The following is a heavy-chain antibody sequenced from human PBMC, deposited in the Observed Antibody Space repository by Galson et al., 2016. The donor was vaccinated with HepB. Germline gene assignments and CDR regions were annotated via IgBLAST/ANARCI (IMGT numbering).Heavy chain of an antibody. D-gene: IGHD3-3*01. CDR3: ARPYNYCMSGYHQYFQH. CDR2: ISGSSSRT. V-gene: IGHV3-11*06. CDR1: GFTFSDHY. J-gene: IGHJ1*01. Sequence: SLRLSCAASGFTFSDHYMSWIRQAPGKGPEWLAYISGSSSRTNYAGSVKGLFIISRDDAKNSVYLQMDSLRYEDTAVYYCARPYNYCMSGYHQYFQHWGQGTLMTVSS.